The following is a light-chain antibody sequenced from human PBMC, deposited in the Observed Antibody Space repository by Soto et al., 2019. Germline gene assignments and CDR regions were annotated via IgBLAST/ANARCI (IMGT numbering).Light chain of an antibody. V-gene: IGKV1-5*01. Sequence: DIQLTQSPSTLSASVGDRVTITCRASQRIDRYLAWYHQKPGKAPKLLVYDASTLEGGVPSRFSSSGSATEFILTISSLQPDDFATYYCQQYKDDAWTFGQGTRVEIK. J-gene: IGKJ1*01. CDR3: QQYKDDAWT. CDR2: DAS. CDR1: QRIDRY.